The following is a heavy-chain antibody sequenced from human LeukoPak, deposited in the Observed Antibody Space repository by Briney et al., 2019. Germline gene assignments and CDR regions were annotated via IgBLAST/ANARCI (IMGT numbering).Heavy chain of an antibody. D-gene: IGHD1-26*01. CDR3: AKGVISGSYYYDY. CDR2: ISYDGSNK. Sequence: GGSLRLSCAASGFTFSSYGMHWVRQAPGKGLEWVAVISYDGSNKYYADSVKGRFTISRDNSKNTLYLQMNSLRAEDTAVYYCAKGVISGSYYYDYWGQGTLVTVSS. V-gene: IGHV3-30*18. J-gene: IGHJ4*02. CDR1: GFTFSSYG.